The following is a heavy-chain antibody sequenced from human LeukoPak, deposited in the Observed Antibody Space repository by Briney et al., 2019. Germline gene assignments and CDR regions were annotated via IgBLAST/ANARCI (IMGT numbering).Heavy chain of an antibody. D-gene: IGHD5-18*01. Sequence: GGSLRLSCAASGFTFNNYYMSWIRQAPGKGLEWVANIKQDGSEKYYVDSVKGRFTISRDNAKNSLYLQMNSLRAEDTAVYYCGRSGYSYGYLLDEDYWGQGTLVTVSS. J-gene: IGHJ4*02. CDR3: GRSGYSYGYLLDEDY. V-gene: IGHV3-7*01. CDR1: GFTFNNYY. CDR2: IKQDGSEK.